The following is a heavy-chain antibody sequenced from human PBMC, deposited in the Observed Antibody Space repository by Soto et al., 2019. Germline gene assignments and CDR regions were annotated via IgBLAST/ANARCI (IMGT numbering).Heavy chain of an antibody. Sequence: PSETLSLTCTVSGGSISSYYWSWIRQPPGKGLEWIGYIYYSGSTNYNPSLKSRVTISVDTSKNQFSLKLSSVTAADTAVYYCARVQWDYYDSSGYGMEVWGQGTTVTVSS. CDR1: GGSISSYY. J-gene: IGHJ6*02. V-gene: IGHV4-59*01. D-gene: IGHD3-22*01. CDR2: IYYSGST. CDR3: ARVQWDYYDSSGYGMEV.